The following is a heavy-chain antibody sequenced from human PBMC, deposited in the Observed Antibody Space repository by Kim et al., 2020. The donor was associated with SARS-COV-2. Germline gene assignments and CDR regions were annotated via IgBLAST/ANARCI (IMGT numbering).Heavy chain of an antibody. CDR2: IKSKTDGGTT. V-gene: IGHV3-15*01. CDR3: TTENANTYYYGSGSYGY. Sequence: GGSLRLSCAASGFTFSNAWMSWVRQAPGKGLEWVGRIKSKTDGGTTDYAAPVKGRFTISRDDSKNTLYLQMNSLKTEDTAVYYCTTENANTYYYGSGSYGYWGQGTLVTVSS. D-gene: IGHD3-10*01. J-gene: IGHJ4*02. CDR1: GFTFSNAW.